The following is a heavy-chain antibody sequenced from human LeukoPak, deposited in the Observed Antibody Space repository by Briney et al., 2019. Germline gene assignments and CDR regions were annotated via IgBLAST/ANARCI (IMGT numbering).Heavy chain of an antibody. J-gene: IGHJ1*01. CDR2: ISGSGGST. D-gene: IGHD3-22*01. CDR3: AKGYYYDSSGYYGAEYFQH. CDR1: GFTFSSYA. Sequence: AGGSLRLSCAASGFTFSSYAMSWVRQAPGKGLEWVLAISGSGGSTYYADSVKGRFTISRDNSKNMLYLQMNSLRAEDTAVYYCAKGYYYDSSGYYGAEYFQHWGQGTLVTVSS. V-gene: IGHV3-23*01.